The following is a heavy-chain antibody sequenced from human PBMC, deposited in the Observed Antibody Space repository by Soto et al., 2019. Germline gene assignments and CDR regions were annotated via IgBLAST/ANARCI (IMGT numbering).Heavy chain of an antibody. J-gene: IGHJ6*02. D-gene: IGHD2-8*01. CDR2: IIPIFGTA. V-gene: IGHV1-69*01. Sequence: QVQLVQSGAEVKKPGSSVKVSCKASGGTFSSYAISWVRQAPGQGLEWMGGIIPIFGTANYAQKFQGRVTITGEETTSTAYIELGSLRSEDTAVDYCASSVGYWTNGVCYTGGDNYYYYGMDVWGQGTTVTVSS. CDR1: GGTFSSYA. CDR3: ASSVGYWTNGVCYTGGDNYYYYGMDV.